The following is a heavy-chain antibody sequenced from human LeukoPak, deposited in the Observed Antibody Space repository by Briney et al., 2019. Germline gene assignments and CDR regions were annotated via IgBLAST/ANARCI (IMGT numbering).Heavy chain of an antibody. J-gene: IGHJ6*02. CDR2: INHNVST. D-gene: IGHD6-19*01. CDR1: GGSFSGYY. V-gene: IGHV4-34*01. CDR3: ARSLGPSSGWYPVYYYYGMDV. Sequence: SETLSLTCAVYGGSFSGYYWSWIRQPPGKGLEWIGEINHNVSTNYNPSLKSRVTISVDTSKNQFSLKLSSVTAADTAVYYCARSLGPSSGWYPVYYYYGMDVWGQGTTVTVSS.